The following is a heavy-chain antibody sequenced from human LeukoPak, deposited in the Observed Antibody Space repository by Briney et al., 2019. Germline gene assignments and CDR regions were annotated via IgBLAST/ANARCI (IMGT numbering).Heavy chain of an antibody. CDR2: IYYSGST. V-gene: IGHV4-39*07. CDR3: AREAYGGNSVRFDP. J-gene: IGHJ5*02. D-gene: IGHD4-17*01. Sequence: PSETLSLTCTVSGGSISSSSYYWGWIRQPPGKGLEWIGSIYYSGSTYYNPSLKSRVTISVDTSKNQFSLKLSSVTAADTAVYYCAREAYGGNSVRFDPWGQGTLVTVSS. CDR1: GGSISSSSYY.